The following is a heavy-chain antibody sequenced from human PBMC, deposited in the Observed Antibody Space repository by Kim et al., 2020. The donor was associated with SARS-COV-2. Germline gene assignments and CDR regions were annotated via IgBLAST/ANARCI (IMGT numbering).Heavy chain of an antibody. J-gene: IGHJ4*02. CDR1: GYIFTSND. V-gene: IGHV1-8*01. CDR2: MNPDSGNT. D-gene: IGHD1-1*01. Sequence: ASVKVSCKASGYIFTSNDINWVQQAPGQGLEWMGWMNPDSGNTGYAQKFQGRFTMTSNTSISTAYMELSSLRSEDTAVYFCARGANWYRYWGQGTLVTVSS. CDR3: ARGANWYRY.